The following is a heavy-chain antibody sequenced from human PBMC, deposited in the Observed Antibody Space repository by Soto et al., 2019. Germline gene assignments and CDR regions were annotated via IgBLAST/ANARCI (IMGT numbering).Heavy chain of an antibody. Sequence: QAQLEQSGAEVKEPGASVKVSCKASENTFTNYDIIWVRQAPGQGLEWMGWLNPNNGNTGYAPKFRGRVTLTRDPSKRTAFMEMSSLRAADTAVYYCSRSEVGDYMDVWGKGTTVTVSS. CDR1: ENTFTNYD. V-gene: IGHV1-8*01. D-gene: IGHD3-3*01. CDR2: LNPNNGNT. CDR3: SRSEVGDYMDV. J-gene: IGHJ6*03.